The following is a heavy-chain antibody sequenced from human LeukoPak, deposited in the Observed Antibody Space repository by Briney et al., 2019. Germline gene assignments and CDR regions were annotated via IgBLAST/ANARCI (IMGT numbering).Heavy chain of an antibody. D-gene: IGHD3-3*01. J-gene: IGHJ4*02. Sequence: GGSLRLSCAASGFTFSDYYMSWIRQAPGKGLEWVSYISSSGSTIYYADSVKGRFTISRDNAKNSLYLPMNSLRAEDTAVYYCARDNSEWLMVDYWGQGTLVTVSS. V-gene: IGHV3-11*04. CDR3: ARDNSEWLMVDY. CDR1: GFTFSDYY. CDR2: ISSSGSTI.